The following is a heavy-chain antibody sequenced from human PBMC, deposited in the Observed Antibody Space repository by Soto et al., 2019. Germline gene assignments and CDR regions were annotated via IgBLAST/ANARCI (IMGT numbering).Heavy chain of an antibody. CDR1: GFTVNTNY. Sequence: PGGSLRLSCAVSGFTVNTNYLTWVRQAPGKGLEWVSFIYSDGTTDYADSVKGRFTISRDNSENTVDLQMNSLRAEDTAVYYCASRTWDLGGFDPWGQGTLVTVSS. CDR3: ASRTWDLGGFDP. D-gene: IGHD3-10*01. V-gene: IGHV3-53*01. CDR2: IYSDGTT. J-gene: IGHJ5*02.